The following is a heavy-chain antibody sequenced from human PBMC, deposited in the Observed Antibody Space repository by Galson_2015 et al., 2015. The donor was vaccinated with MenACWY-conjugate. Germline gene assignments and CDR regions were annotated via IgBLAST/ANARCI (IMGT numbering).Heavy chain of an antibody. Sequence: QSGAEVKKPGESLKISRTGSGYSFTSYWIGWVRQMPGKGLEWMGIIYPGDSDTRYSPSFQGQVTISADKSISTAYLQWSSLKASDTAMYYCARVTMVRGVMGYFDLWGRGTLVTVSS. CDR3: ARVTMVRGVMGYFDL. J-gene: IGHJ2*01. D-gene: IGHD3-10*01. CDR1: GYSFTSYW. CDR2: IYPGDSDT. V-gene: IGHV5-51*01.